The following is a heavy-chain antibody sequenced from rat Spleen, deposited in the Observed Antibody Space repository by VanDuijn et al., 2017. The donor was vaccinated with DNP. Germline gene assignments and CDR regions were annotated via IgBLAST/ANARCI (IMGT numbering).Heavy chain of an antibody. CDR1: GFSLTNYG. Sequence: QVQLKESGPVLVQASETLSLTCTVSGFSLTNYGVIWVRQSPGKGLEWMGIIWTGGTTAYNSLLKSRLSITRDTSKSQVFLKMDSLQTGDTATYYCARYSTSFVMDAWGQGTSVTVSS. D-gene: IGHD1-2*01. V-gene: IGHV2S75*01. CDR3: ARYSTSFVMDA. CDR2: IWTGGTT. J-gene: IGHJ4*01.